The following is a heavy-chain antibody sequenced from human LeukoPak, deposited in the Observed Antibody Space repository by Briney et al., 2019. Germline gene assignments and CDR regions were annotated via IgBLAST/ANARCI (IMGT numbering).Heavy chain of an antibody. D-gene: IGHD4-17*01. CDR3: ARDGTFDYGARQYYFDY. J-gene: IGHJ4*02. CDR1: GDSISRTNW. V-gene: IGHV4-4*02. Sequence: SETLSLTWAVSGDSISRTNWWSWVRQPPGKGLEWIGEIYHSGSTNYNPSLKSRVTISVDKSKNQFSLELSSVTAADTAVYYCARDGTFDYGARQYYFDYWGQGTLVTVSS. CDR2: IYHSGST.